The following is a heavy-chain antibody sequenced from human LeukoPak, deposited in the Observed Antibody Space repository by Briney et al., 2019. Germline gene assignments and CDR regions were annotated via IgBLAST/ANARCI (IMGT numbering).Heavy chain of an antibody. Sequence: SETLSLTCAVYGGSFSGDFFTWIRQPPGKGLEWIGEINHSGSTNHNPSLKSRVTISVDTSKNQFSLKLSSVTAADTAVYYCARDFDYWGQGTLVTVSS. CDR1: GGSFSGDF. J-gene: IGHJ4*02. CDR3: ARDFDY. CDR2: INHSGST. V-gene: IGHV4-34*01.